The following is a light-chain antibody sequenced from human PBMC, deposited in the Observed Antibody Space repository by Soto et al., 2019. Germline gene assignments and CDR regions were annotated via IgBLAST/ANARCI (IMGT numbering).Light chain of an antibody. CDR1: QSVSSNY. CDR3: QQYGRSPFT. CDR2: GAS. V-gene: IGKV3-20*01. J-gene: IGKJ5*01. Sequence: EIVMTQSPGTLSLSPGETATLSCRASQSVSSNYVAWFHQKPGQAPRLLIYGASSRATGVPDRFSASGSGTDFTLTISRLEPEEFAVYYCQQYGRSPFTVGPGTRLEIK.